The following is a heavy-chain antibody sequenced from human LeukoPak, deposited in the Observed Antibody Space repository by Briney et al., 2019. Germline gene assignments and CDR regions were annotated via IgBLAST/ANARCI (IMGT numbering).Heavy chain of an antibody. J-gene: IGHJ3*02. CDR3: ARGGMTTPNTGDAFDI. D-gene: IGHD4-17*01. CDR1: GYSISSGYY. V-gene: IGHV4-38-2*02. Sequence: SETLSLTCTVSGYSISSGYYWGWIRQPPGNGLEWIGSIYHSGSTYYNPSLKSRVTISVDTSKNQFSLKLSSVTAADTAVYYCARGGMTTPNTGDAFDIWGQGTMVTVSS. CDR2: IYHSGST.